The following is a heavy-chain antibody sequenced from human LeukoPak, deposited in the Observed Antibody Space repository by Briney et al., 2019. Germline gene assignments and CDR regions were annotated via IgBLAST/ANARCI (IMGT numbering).Heavy chain of an antibody. Sequence: ASVKVSCKASGYTFTSYYMHWVRQAPGQGLEWMGIINPSGGSTSYAQKFQGRVTMTRDTSTSTVYMELSSLRSEDTAVYYCARGRLVPITVHGMDVWGQGTTVTVSS. J-gene: IGHJ6*02. D-gene: IGHD3-10*01. CDR1: GYTFTSYY. CDR3: ARGRLVPITVHGMDV. CDR2: INPSGGST. V-gene: IGHV1-46*01.